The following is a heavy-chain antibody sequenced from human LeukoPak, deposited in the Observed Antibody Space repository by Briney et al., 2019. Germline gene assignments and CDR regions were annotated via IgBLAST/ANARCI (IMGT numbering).Heavy chain of an antibody. Sequence: ASVKVSCXASGYTFTGYYMHWVRLAPGQGLEWMGRINPNSGGTNYAQKFQGRVTMTRDTSISTAYMELSRLRSDDTAVYYCARVLDTTVRGAGAFDIWGQGTMVTVSS. CDR2: INPNSGGT. CDR3: ARVLDTTVRGAGAFDI. V-gene: IGHV1-2*06. CDR1: GYTFTGYY. D-gene: IGHD3-10*01. J-gene: IGHJ3*02.